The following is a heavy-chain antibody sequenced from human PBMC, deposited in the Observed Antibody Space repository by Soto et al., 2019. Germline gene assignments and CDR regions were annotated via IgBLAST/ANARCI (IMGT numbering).Heavy chain of an antibody. CDR2: ISSSSSTI. J-gene: IGHJ3*02. Sequence: GGSLRLSCAASGFTFSSYSMNWVRQAPGKGLEWVSYISSSSSTIYYADSVKGRFTISRDNAKNSLYMQMNSLRDEDTAVYYCARDRNVLRFLEWVTDAFDIWGQGTMVTVSS. V-gene: IGHV3-48*02. CDR3: ARDRNVLRFLEWVTDAFDI. CDR1: GFTFSSYS. D-gene: IGHD3-3*01.